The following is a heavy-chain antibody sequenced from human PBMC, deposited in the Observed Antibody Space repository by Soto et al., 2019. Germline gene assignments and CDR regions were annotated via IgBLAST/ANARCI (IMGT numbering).Heavy chain of an antibody. CDR2: INPNSGGT. CDR1: GYTFTGYY. CDR3: AGDALLPPNWFDP. Sequence: GASVKVSCKASGYTFTGYYMHWVRQAPGQGLEWMGWINPNSGGTNYAQKFQGRVTMTRDTSISTAYMELSRLRSDDTAVYYCAGDALLPPNWFDPWGQGTLVTVSS. D-gene: IGHD2-15*01. J-gene: IGHJ5*02. V-gene: IGHV1-2*02.